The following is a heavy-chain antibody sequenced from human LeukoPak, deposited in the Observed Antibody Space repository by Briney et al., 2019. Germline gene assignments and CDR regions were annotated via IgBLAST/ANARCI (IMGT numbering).Heavy chain of an antibody. CDR2: IYYSGST. J-gene: IGHJ6*03. CDR1: GGSISSGGYY. V-gene: IGHV4-31*03. Sequence: SETLSLTCTVSGGSISSGGYYWSWIRQHPGKGLEWIGYIYYSGSTYYNPSLKSRVTISVDTSKNQFSLKLSSVTAADTAVYYCARGVRHGSYSPVTPGYYYYMDVWGKGTTVTVSS. D-gene: IGHD1-26*01. CDR3: ARGVRHGSYSPVTPGYYYYMDV.